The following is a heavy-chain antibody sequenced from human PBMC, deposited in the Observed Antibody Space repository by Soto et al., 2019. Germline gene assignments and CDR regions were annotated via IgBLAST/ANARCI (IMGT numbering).Heavy chain of an antibody. CDR2: IYYSGST. CDR1: GGSVSSGSYY. Sequence: ASETLSLTCTVSGGSVSSGSYYWSWIRQPPGKGLEWIGYIYYSGSTNYNPSLKSRVTISVDTSKNQFSLKLSSVTAADTAVYYCARGPIAAAGEDWFDPWGQGTLVTVSS. CDR3: ARGPIAAAGEDWFDP. J-gene: IGHJ5*02. D-gene: IGHD6-13*01. V-gene: IGHV4-61*01.